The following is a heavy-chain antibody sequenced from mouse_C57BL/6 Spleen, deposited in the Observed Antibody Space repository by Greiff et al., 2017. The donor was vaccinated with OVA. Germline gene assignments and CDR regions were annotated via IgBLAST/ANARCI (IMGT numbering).Heavy chain of an antibody. Sequence: QVQLQQPGAELVKPGASVKLSCKASGYTFTSYCMHWVKQRPGQGLEWIGRIDPTSGGTNHTEKFKGKATLTVDKPSSTAYLQLSSLTSEDSAVEYGARTVYYGGSYRGYFDVWGTGTTVTVSS. CDR1: GYTFTSYC. J-gene: IGHJ1*03. D-gene: IGHD1-1*01. CDR3: ARTVYYGGSYRGYFDV. CDR2: IDPTSGGT. V-gene: IGHV1-72*01.